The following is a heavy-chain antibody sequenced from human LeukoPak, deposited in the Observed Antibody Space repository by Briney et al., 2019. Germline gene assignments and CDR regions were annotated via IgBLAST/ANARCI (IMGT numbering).Heavy chain of an antibody. Sequence: SETLSLTCTVSGGSISSYYRSWIRQPPGKGLEWIGYIYYSGSTNYNPSLKSRVTISVDTSKNQFSLKLSSVTAADTAVYYCAREDAATIDYWGQGTLVTVSS. D-gene: IGHD5-12*01. CDR1: GGSISSYY. V-gene: IGHV4-59*01. CDR3: AREDAATIDY. J-gene: IGHJ4*02. CDR2: IYYSGST.